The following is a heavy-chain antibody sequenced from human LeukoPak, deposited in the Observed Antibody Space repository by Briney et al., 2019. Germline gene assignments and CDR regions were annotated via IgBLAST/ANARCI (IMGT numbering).Heavy chain of an antibody. V-gene: IGHV4-61*01. J-gene: IGHJ3*02. CDR3: ARGLVVATPAGPDHSDAFDI. CDR1: GGSISSGSYY. D-gene: IGHD5-12*01. Sequence: NTSQTLSLTCTVSGGSISSGSYYWGWIRQPPGKGLEWIGHIYYSGSTSNNPSLNSRVTISVDTSKNQFSLKLSSVTAADTAVYYCARGLVVATPAGPDHSDAFDIWGQGTMVTVAS. CDR2: IYYSGST.